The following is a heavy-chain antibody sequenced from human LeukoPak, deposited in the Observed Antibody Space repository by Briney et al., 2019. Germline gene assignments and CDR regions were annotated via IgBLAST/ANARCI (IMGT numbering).Heavy chain of an antibody. CDR3: AAGRRYCSGGSCYRINAFDI. CDR1: GFTFSSYA. CDR2: ISGSGGST. Sequence: GGSLRLSCAASGFTFSSYAMSWVRQAPGKGLEWVSAISGSGGSTYYADSVKGRFTISRDNSKNTLYLQMKSLRAEDTAVYYCAAGRRYCSGGSCYRINAFDIWGQGTMVTVSS. D-gene: IGHD2-15*01. V-gene: IGHV3-23*01. J-gene: IGHJ3*02.